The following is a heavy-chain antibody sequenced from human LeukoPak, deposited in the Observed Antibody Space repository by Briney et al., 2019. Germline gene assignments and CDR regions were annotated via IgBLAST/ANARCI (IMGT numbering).Heavy chain of an antibody. CDR3: ARDSGQWLEDAFDI. D-gene: IGHD6-19*01. CDR2: IYYSGST. J-gene: IGHJ3*02. CDR1: GASISSYY. Sequence: SETLSLTCTVSGASISSYYWSWIRQPPGKGLEWIGYIYYSGSTNYNPSLKSRVTISVDTSKNQFSLKLSSVTAADTAVYYCARDSGQWLEDAFDIWGQGTMVTVSS. V-gene: IGHV4-59*01.